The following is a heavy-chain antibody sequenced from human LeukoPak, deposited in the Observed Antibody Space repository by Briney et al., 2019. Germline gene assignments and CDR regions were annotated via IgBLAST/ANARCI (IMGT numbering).Heavy chain of an antibody. V-gene: IGHV1-2*02. CDR1: GFSFTGYY. D-gene: IGHD3-3*01. CDR3: ARETGANYDPGAFDV. CDR2: MNPNSGGT. J-gene: IGHJ3*01. Sequence: ASVKVSCKASGFSFTGYYIHWVRQAPGQGLEWMGWMNPNSGGTDSAEKFEGRVTMTRDTSLRTAYLELRRLISDDTVVYYCARETGANYDPGAFDVWGQGTMVTVSS.